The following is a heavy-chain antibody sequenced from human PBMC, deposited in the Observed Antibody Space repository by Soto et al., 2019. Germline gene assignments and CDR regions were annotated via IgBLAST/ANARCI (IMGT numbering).Heavy chain of an antibody. CDR3: AKDWYSSSSGWFDP. Sequence: GGSLRLSGAASGFTFSSYSMSWVRQSPGKGLEWVSAISGSGGSTYYADSVKGRFTISRDNSKNTLYLQMNSLRAEDTAVYYCAKDWYSSSSGWFDPWGQGTLVTVSS. CDR2: ISGSGGST. V-gene: IGHV3-23*01. J-gene: IGHJ5*02. CDR1: GFTFSSYS. D-gene: IGHD6-6*01.